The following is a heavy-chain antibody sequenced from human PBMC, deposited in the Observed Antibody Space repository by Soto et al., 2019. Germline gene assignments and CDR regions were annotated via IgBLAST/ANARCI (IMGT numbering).Heavy chain of an antibody. CDR3: ARGERLGLDY. CDR1: GASISSYY. CDR2: ISYSGGT. J-gene: IGHJ4*02. V-gene: IGHV4-59*01. Sequence: QVQLQESGPGLVKPSETLSLTCTVSGASISSYYWSWIRQSPGKGLEWIGYISYSGGTNYNPSLRGRVTISLDTSKNQFSLKLNSLTAEDTAMYYCARGERLGLDYWGQGTLVTVPS. D-gene: IGHD6-19*01.